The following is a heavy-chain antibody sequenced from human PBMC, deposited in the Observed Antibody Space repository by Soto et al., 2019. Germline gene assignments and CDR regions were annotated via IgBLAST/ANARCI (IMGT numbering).Heavy chain of an antibody. CDR3: ARVGWTTVGYYFDY. V-gene: IGHV4-59*01. D-gene: IGHD4-17*01. J-gene: IGHJ4*02. CDR1: VASISSYY. Sequence: LSLTCAVSVASISSYYWSWVRQPPGKGLEWIGYIHYSGSTKYNTTLKSRVTISIDPSKNQFSLQLTSVTTADTAVYYCARVGWTTVGYYFDYWSQGTLVTVSS. CDR2: IHYSGST.